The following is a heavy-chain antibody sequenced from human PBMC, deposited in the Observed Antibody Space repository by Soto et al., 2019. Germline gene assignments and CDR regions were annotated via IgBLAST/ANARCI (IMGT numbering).Heavy chain of an antibody. CDR1: GFTFSSYA. J-gene: IGHJ6*03. CDR3: AKKGELSLNYYYYMDV. V-gene: IGHV3-23*01. Sequence: GGSLRLSCAASGFTFSSYAMSWVRQAPGKGLEWVSAISGSGGSTYYADSVKGRFTISRDNSKNTLYLQMNSLRAEDTAVYYCAKKGELSLNYYYYMDVWDKGTTVTVSS. D-gene: IGHD3-16*02. CDR2: ISGSGGST.